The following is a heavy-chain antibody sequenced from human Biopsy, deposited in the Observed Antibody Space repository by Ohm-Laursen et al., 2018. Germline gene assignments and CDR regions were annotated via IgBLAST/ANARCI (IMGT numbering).Heavy chain of an antibody. J-gene: IGHJ4*02. V-gene: IGHV1-69*04. CDR2: IVPVLGHL. CDR1: GGPSTNYA. CDR3: AADADGYYTEFDY. D-gene: IGHD3-3*01. Sequence: SSVKVSCKVSGGPSTNYAFSWVRQAPGQGLEWVGRIVPVLGHLNYAQRFQGRVSITADKSTSYVFMELSRLTSGDTAVYYCAADADGYYTEFDYWGPGTLVTVSS.